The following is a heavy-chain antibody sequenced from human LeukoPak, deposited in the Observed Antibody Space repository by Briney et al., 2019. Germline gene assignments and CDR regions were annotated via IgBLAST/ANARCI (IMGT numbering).Heavy chain of an antibody. D-gene: IGHD3-3*01. J-gene: IGHJ3*02. CDR3: ARHVSRTENFLSGFDI. CDR2: ISYDGSNK. Sequence: PGGSLRLSCAASGFTFSSSGMHWVRQAPGKGLEWVAVISYDGSNKYYADSVKGRFTISRDNSKNTLYLQMNSLRAGDTAVYYCARHVSRTENFLSGFDIWGQGTMVTVSS. V-gene: IGHV3-30*03. CDR1: GFTFSSSG.